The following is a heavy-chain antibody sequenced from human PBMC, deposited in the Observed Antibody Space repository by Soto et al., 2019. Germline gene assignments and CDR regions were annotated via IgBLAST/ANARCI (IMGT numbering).Heavy chain of an antibody. V-gene: IGHV4-34*01. D-gene: IGHD3-9*01. Sequence: LSLTFVVSGGSFSTYYYSWIRQSPGKGLEWIGEINHNGNNNYSPSLKSRVTMSLDTSKNQFSLKLTSVTAADTAVYYCARGGSNDWQVAFDIWGQGTMVTVSS. CDR3: ARGGSNDWQVAFDI. J-gene: IGHJ3*02. CDR1: GGSFSTYY. CDR2: INHNGNN.